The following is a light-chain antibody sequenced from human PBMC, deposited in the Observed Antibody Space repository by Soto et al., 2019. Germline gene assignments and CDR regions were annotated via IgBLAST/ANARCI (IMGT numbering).Light chain of an antibody. CDR1: QSISSY. J-gene: IGKJ1*01. CDR3: QQYYSYPRT. CDR2: AAS. V-gene: IGKV1-39*01. Sequence: DIQMTQSPSSLSASVGDRVTITCRASQSISSYLNWYQQKPGKAPKFLIYAASSLQSGVPSRFSGSGSGTDFTLTISSLQPEDFATYYCQQYYSYPRTFGQGTKVDIK.